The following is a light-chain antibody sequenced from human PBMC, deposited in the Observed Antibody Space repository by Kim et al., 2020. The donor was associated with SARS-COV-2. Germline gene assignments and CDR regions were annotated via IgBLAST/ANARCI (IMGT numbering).Light chain of an antibody. Sequence: SYELTQPPSVSVSPGQTASITCSGDKLGDKYAYWYQQKPGQSPVLVIYHDTKRPSGIPERFSGSNSGNTATLTISGTQAMDEADYYCQAWVSSTETAFG. CDR2: HDT. J-gene: IGLJ1*01. V-gene: IGLV3-1*01. CDR1: KLGDKY. CDR3: QAWVSSTETA.